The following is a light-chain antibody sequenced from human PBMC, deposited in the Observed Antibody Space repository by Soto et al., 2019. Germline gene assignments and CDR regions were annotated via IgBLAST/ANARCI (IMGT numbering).Light chain of an antibody. CDR3: QVWDSSSDLVV. CDR1: NIGSKS. CDR2: YDS. Sequence: SYELPQPPSLSVAPGKTARITCGGNNIGSKSVHWYQQKPGQAPVLVIYYDSDRPSGIPERFSGSNSGNTATLTISRVEAGDEADYYCQVWDSSSDLVVFGGGTKLTVL. J-gene: IGLJ2*01. V-gene: IGLV3-21*04.